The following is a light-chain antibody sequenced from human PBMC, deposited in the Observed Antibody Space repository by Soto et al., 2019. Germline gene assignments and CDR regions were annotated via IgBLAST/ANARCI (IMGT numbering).Light chain of an antibody. J-gene: IGKJ1*01. Sequence: EIMLTHSPATLSVSPGERVTLSCRASQSVSINLAWYQQKPGQAPRLLVYGASTRATGIPARFSGSGSGTEFTLTISSLQSEDFAVYYCQQYNNWPQTFGQGTKVDI. CDR3: QQYNNWPQT. V-gene: IGKV3-15*01. CDR1: QSVSIN. CDR2: GAS.